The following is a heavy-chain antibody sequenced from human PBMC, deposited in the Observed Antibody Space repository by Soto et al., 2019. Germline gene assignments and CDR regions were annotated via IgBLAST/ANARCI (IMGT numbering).Heavy chain of an antibody. D-gene: IGHD3-22*01. Sequence: PGESLKISCKGSGYSFTIYWIGWVRQMPGKGLEWMGIIYPGDSDTRYSPSFQGQVTISADKSISTAYLQWSSLKASDTAMYYCASTYYYDSSGYYAFDIWGQGTMVTVSS. CDR2: IYPGDSDT. J-gene: IGHJ3*02. CDR3: ASTYYYDSSGYYAFDI. CDR1: GYSFTIYW. V-gene: IGHV5-51*01.